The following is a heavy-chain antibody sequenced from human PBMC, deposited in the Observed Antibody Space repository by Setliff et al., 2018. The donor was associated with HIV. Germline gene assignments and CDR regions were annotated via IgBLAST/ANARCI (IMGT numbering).Heavy chain of an antibody. D-gene: IGHD1-26*01. CDR2: ISNYGGST. CDR3: VKAISGNYYQRFDN. J-gene: IGHJ4*02. Sequence: PWGSLRLSCSGSGFTFSNCAMHWVRQAPGKGLEYVSAISNYGGSTYYADALKGRFTISRDNSRNTLYLQMSNWRADDTAVYYCVKAISGNYYQRFDNGGQGTLVTVSS. CDR1: GFTFSNCA. V-gene: IGHV3-64D*09.